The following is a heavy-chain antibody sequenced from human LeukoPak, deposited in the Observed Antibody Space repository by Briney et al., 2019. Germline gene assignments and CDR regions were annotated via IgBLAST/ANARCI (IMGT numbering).Heavy chain of an antibody. D-gene: IGHD3-3*01. CDR2: ISANSGNT. J-gene: IGHJ5*02. CDR1: GYTFINYG. Sequence: ASVKVSCKASGYTFINYGISWVRQAPGQGLEWMGWISANSGNTKFAQEVQGRITMTTDTSTGTAYMELRSLRSDDTAIYYCARDRHYDASTVFDPWGQGTLVTVSS. V-gene: IGHV1-18*01. CDR3: ARDRHYDASTVFDP.